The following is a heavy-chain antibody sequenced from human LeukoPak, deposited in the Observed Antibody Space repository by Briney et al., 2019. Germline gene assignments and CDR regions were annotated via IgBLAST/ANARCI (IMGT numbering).Heavy chain of an antibody. J-gene: IGHJ3*01. V-gene: IGHV4-59*01. Sequence: SETLSLTCAVYGASFSGYYWSWIRQPPGKGLEWIGYIYYSGSTNYNSSLKSRVTISVDTSKNQFSLKLSSVTAADTAVYYCATQMYYDYVCGTYRPYAFDVWGQGTMVTVSS. D-gene: IGHD3-16*02. CDR1: GASFSGYY. CDR2: IYYSGST. CDR3: ATQMYYDYVCGTYRPYAFDV.